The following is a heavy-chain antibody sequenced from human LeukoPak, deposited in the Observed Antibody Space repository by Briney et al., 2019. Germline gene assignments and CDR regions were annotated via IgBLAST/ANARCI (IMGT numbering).Heavy chain of an antibody. CDR1: GFTFSSYW. J-gene: IGHJ6*03. Sequence: GGSLRLSCAASGFTFSSYWMSWVRQAPGKGLEWVANIKQDGSEKYYVDSVKGRFTISRDNAKNSLYLQVNSLRAEDTAVYYCARGPVTSNYYYYYMDVWGKGTTVTISS. V-gene: IGHV3-7*01. CDR3: ARGPVTSNYYYYYMDV. D-gene: IGHD4-17*01. CDR2: IKQDGSEK.